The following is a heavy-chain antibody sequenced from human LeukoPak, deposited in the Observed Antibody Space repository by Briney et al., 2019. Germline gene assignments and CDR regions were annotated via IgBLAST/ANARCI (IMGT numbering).Heavy chain of an antibody. CDR2: ISDSGTST. V-gene: IGHV3-23*01. J-gene: IGHJ6*02. CDR1: GFTFSNYA. Sequence: GGSLRLSCAASGFTFSNYAMSWGRQAPGKRLEWVSTISDSGTSTYYADSVKGRFTISRDNSKNTLYLQMDSLRGEDTAIYYCAKVPYSDYGSGRPPFMDVWGQGTTVAVSS. D-gene: IGHD3-10*01. CDR3: AKVPYSDYGSGRPPFMDV.